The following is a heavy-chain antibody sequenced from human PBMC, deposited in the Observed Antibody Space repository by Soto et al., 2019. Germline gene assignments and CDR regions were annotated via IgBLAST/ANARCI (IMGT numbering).Heavy chain of an antibody. V-gene: IGHV3-13*05. CDR3: ARNDRDFYGLDV. CDR1: GFTFRNYD. J-gene: IGHJ6*02. Sequence: ESGGGLVQPGGSLRLSCEASGFTFRNYDMHWVRQGTGKGLEWVSGISAAGDPDYADSVEGRFTISRENAQNSFFLQMNSLRVGDTAVYYCARNDRDFYGLDVWGQGTTVIVSS. CDR2: ISAAGDP.